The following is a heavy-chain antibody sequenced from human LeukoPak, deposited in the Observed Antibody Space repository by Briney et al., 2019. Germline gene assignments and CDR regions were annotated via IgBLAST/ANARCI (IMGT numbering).Heavy chain of an antibody. J-gene: IGHJ3*02. Sequence: SETLSLTCTVSGGSISSYYWSWIRQPPGKGLEWIGYIYYSGSTNYNPSLKSRVTISVDTSKNQFSLKLSSVTAADTAVYYCGGGSYYGLAFDIWGQGTMVTVSS. V-gene: IGHV4-59*01. CDR3: GGGSYYGLAFDI. D-gene: IGHD1-26*01. CDR1: GGSISSYY. CDR2: IYYSGST.